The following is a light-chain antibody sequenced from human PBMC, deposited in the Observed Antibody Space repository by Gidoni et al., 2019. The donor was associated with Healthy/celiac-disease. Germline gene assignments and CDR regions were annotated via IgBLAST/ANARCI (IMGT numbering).Light chain of an antibody. CDR2: EVS. V-gene: IGLV2-14*01. J-gene: IGLJ3*02. Sequence: QSALPQPAPVSGAPGPAHTISCTGTSSDVGGYNYVSWYQQHPGKAPKLMIYEVSNRPSGVSNRFSGSKSGNTASLTISGLQAEDEADYYCSSYTSSSTLGVFGGGTKLTVL. CDR1: SSDVGGYNY. CDR3: SSYTSSSTLGV.